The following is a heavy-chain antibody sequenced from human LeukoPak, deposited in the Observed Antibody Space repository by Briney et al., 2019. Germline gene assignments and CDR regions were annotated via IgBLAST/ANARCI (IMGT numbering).Heavy chain of an antibody. J-gene: IGHJ5*02. Sequence: ASVKVSCKASGYTFTSYGIIWVRQAPGQGLEWMGWISAYNGNTNYAQKLQGRVTMTTDTSTSTAYMELRSLRSDDTAVYYCAGTPRGYCSSTSCYYNWFDPWGQGTLVTVSS. CDR1: GYTFTSYG. CDR2: ISAYNGNT. V-gene: IGHV1-18*01. D-gene: IGHD2-2*01. CDR3: AGTPRGYCSSTSCYYNWFDP.